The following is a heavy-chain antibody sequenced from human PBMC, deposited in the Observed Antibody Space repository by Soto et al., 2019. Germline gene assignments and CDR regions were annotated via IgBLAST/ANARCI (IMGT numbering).Heavy chain of an antibody. CDR1: GDSISNSRFY. CDR2: IYHTGNA. Sequence: PSETLSLTCSVSGDSISNSRFYWAWIRQPPGEGLEWIGSIYHTGNAYYNTSLKSRVNIFVDTSKNQFSLKLTSVTAADTALYYCARDYFDSSDYTTNWFDPWGQGTLVTVSS. V-gene: IGHV4-39*01. D-gene: IGHD3-22*01. J-gene: IGHJ5*02. CDR3: ARDYFDSSDYTTNWFDP.